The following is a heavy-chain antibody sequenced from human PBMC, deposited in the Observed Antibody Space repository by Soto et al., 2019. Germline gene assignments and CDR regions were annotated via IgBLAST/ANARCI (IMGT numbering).Heavy chain of an antibody. CDR3: ATLWDCSSTSCYLYYYGMDV. D-gene: IGHD2-2*01. J-gene: IGHJ6*02. CDR2: ISSSSSYI. Sequence: GGSLRLSCAASGFTFSSYSMNWVRQAPGKGLEWVSSISSSSSYIYYADSVKGRFTISRDNAKNSLYLQMNSLRAEDTAVYYCATLWDCSSTSCYLYYYGMDVWGQGTTVTVSS. CDR1: GFTFSSYS. V-gene: IGHV3-21*01.